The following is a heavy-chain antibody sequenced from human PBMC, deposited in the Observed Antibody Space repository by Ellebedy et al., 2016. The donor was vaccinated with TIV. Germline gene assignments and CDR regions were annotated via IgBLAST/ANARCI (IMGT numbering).Heavy chain of an antibody. CDR1: GHILTTYW. V-gene: IGHV5-51*01. Sequence: GGSLRLXXKGSGHILTTYWIGWVRQLPGKGLEWMGIIRLSDSNTKYSPSFQGHVTISADKSISTAYLQWSSLKASDTAMYYCARHLEPGVSYYYYYGMDVWGQGTTVTVSS. D-gene: IGHD1-14*01. J-gene: IGHJ6*02. CDR3: ARHLEPGVSYYYYYGMDV. CDR2: IRLSDSNT.